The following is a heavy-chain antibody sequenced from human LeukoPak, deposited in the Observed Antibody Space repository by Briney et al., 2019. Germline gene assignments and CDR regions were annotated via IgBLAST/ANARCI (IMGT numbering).Heavy chain of an antibody. V-gene: IGHV4-34*01. CDR1: GGSFSGYY. CDR2: INHSGST. D-gene: IGHD3-10*01. Sequence: PSETLSLTCAVYGGSFSGYYWSWIRQPPGKGLEWTGEINHSGSTNYNPSLKSRVTISVDTSKNQFSLKLSSVTAADTAVYYCARGLGFRVWGQGTLVTVSS. J-gene: IGHJ4*02. CDR3: ARGLGFRV.